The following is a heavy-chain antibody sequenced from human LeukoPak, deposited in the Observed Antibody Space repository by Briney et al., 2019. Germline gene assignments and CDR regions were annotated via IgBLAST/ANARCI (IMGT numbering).Heavy chain of an antibody. Sequence: SVKVSCKASGGTFSSYAISWVRQAPGQGLEWMGGIIPIFGTANYAQKFQGRVTITADESTSTAYMELSSLRSEDTAVYYCARDRIVVVPAAADYYGMDVWGQGTAVTVSS. CDR1: GGTFSSYA. CDR2: IIPIFGTA. V-gene: IGHV1-69*13. CDR3: ARDRIVVVPAAADYYGMDV. D-gene: IGHD2-2*01. J-gene: IGHJ6*02.